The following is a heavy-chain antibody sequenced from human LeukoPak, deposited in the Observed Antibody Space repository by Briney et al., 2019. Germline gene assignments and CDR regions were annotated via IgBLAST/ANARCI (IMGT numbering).Heavy chain of an antibody. Sequence: GGSLRLSCAASGFTFSSYAMHWVRQAPGKGLEWVAVISYDGSNKYYADSVKGRFTISRDNSKNTLYLQMNSLRAEDTAVYYCAREGYCSSISCYEDAFDIWGQGTMVTVSS. CDR1: GFTFSSYA. CDR3: AREGYCSSISCYEDAFDI. D-gene: IGHD2-2*01. CDR2: ISYDGSNK. V-gene: IGHV3-30-3*01. J-gene: IGHJ3*02.